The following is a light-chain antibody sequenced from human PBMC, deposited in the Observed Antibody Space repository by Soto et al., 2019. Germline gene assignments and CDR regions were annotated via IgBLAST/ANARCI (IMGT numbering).Light chain of an antibody. CDR2: AAS. CDR1: QIISTS. V-gene: IGKV1-39*01. Sequence: DIQMTQSPSSLSASVGDRVTIICLASQIISTSLAWYQQQPGKAPKLLIYAASSLQSGVPSRFSGSGSGTHFTLTITSLQPEDSATYYCQQTYNTPITFGQGTRLEIK. J-gene: IGKJ5*01. CDR3: QQTYNTPIT.